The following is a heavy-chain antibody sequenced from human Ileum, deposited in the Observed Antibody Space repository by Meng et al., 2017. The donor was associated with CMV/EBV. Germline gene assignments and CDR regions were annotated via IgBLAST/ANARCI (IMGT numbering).Heavy chain of an antibody. Sequence: TLSLTCVVSGGSLIRTNWWNWVRQPPGGGLEWIGEIFHSGATNYNPSLKSRVTISIDNSKNQFSLKLTSVTAADTAVYFCGDPPAGYWGQGVLVTVSS. CDR2: IFHSGAT. V-gene: IGHV4-4*01. CDR1: GGSLIRTNW. CDR3: GDPPAGY. J-gene: IGHJ4*02.